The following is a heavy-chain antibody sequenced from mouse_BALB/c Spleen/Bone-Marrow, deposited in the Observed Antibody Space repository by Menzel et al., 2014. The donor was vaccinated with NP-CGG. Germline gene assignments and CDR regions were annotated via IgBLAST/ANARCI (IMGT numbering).Heavy chain of an antibody. CDR2: ISSGGNYT. V-gene: IGHV5-6*02. Sequence: DVMLVDSGGDLVKPGGSLKLSCAASGFTFSSYGMTWVRQTPDKRLEWVATISSGGNYTYHPDSATGRVTISRDNAKNTLYLQMRSLKSEDTAMYYCARHRDAMDYWGQGTSVTVSS. D-gene: IGHD2-14*01. CDR1: GFTFSSYG. J-gene: IGHJ4*01. CDR3: ARHRDAMDY.